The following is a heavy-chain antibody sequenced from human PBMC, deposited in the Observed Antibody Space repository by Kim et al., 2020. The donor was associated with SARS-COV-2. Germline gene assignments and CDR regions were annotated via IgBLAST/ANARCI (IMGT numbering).Heavy chain of an antibody. D-gene: IGHD3-22*01. J-gene: IGHJ4*02. CDR3: ARRASTYYDSSGYYYFDY. Sequence: KSRVTISVDTSKNQFSLKLSSVTAADTAVYYCARRASTYYDSSGYYYFDYWGQGTLVTVSS. V-gene: IGHV4-39*01.